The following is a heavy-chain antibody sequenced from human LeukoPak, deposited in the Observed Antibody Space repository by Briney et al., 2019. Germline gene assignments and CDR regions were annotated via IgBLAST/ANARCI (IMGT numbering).Heavy chain of an antibody. CDR2: ISRSSSNI. J-gene: IGHJ4*02. D-gene: IGHD3-22*01. CDR3: ARDVNYYDSSGYYY. Sequence: PGGSLRLSCAVSGFTFSSYSMNWVRRAPGKGLEWVSYISRSSSNIYYADSVKGRFTISRDNAKNSLYLQMNSLRAEDTAVYYCARDVNYYDSSGYYYWGQGTLVTVSS. V-gene: IGHV3-48*04. CDR1: GFTFSSYS.